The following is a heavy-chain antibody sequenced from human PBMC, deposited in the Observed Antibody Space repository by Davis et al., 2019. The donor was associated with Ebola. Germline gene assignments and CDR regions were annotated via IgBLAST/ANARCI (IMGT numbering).Heavy chain of an antibody. V-gene: IGHV4-39*01. Sequence: MPSETLSLTCTVSGGSISNSDFNYWGWIRQPPGKGLEWIGSIYYSGSTYYNPSLKSRVTISVDTSKNQFSLKLSSVTAADTAVYYCARLGLLWFGKYGMDVWGQGTTVTVSS. CDR3: ARLGLLWFGKYGMDV. J-gene: IGHJ6*02. CDR1: GGSISNSDFNY. CDR2: IYYSGST. D-gene: IGHD3-10*01.